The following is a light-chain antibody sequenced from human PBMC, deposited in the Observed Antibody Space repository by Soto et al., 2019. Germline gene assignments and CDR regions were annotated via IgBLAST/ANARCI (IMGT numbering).Light chain of an antibody. Sequence: ETMLTQSPATLSASPGERVTLSCRATQSVTYNLAWYQQKPGQAPRLLIYDASTRATGIPARFSGRGSGTEFTLTITSLQSEDFAVYYCQQYNDWLWTFGQGTKVDIK. J-gene: IGKJ1*01. CDR3: QQYNDWLWT. V-gene: IGKV3-15*01. CDR1: QSVTYN. CDR2: DAS.